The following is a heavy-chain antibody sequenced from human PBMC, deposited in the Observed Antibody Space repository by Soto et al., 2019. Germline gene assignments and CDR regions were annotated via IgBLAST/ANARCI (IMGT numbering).Heavy chain of an antibody. CDR2: IYYSGST. CDR3: ARAQGGPVAGTPWDY. J-gene: IGHJ4*02. V-gene: IGHV4-61*01. Sequence: PSETLSLTCTVSGGSITGCSISSYYWSWIRQPPGKGLEWIGYIYYSGSTNYNPSLKSRVTISVDTSKNQFSLKLSSVTAADTAVYYCARAQGGPVAGTPWDYWGQGTLVTVSS. D-gene: IGHD6-19*01. CDR1: GGSITGCSISSYY.